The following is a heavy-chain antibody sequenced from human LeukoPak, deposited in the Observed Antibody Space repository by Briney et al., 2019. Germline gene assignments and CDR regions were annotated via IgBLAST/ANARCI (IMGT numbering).Heavy chain of an antibody. CDR1: GFTFSNYS. Sequence: PGGSLRLSCAASGFTFSNYSMNWVRQAPGKGLEWVSYISRSSITIYYADSVKGRFTISRDNAKNPLYLQMNSLRAEDTAVYYCARPSGVAGTRWPVGYFDLWGRGTLVTVSS. V-gene: IGHV3-48*04. CDR3: ARPSGVAGTRWPVGYFDL. J-gene: IGHJ2*01. D-gene: IGHD6-19*01. CDR2: ISRSSITI.